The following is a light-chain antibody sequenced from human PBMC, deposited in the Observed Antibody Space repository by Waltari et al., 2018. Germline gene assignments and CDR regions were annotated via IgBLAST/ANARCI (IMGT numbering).Light chain of an antibody. CDR3: GTWDSSMAVWL. Sequence: QSVLTQPPSVSAFPGHKVTISCSGGPSTSGNHGVYWYRQLPGSVPELLIYETNGRPTGTPDRFSASKSGTSATLDITGLQPGDEADYYCGTWDSSMAVWLFGGGTKLIV. CDR2: ETN. CDR1: PSTSGNHG. V-gene: IGLV1-51*02. J-gene: IGLJ3*02.